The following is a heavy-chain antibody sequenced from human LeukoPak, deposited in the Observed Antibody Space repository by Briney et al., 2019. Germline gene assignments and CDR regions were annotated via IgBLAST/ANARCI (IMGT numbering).Heavy chain of an antibody. CDR2: INHSGST. J-gene: IGHJ6*04. CDR3: AGRYCSSTSCYFHYYYGMDV. CDR1: GGSFSGYY. V-gene: IGHV4-34*01. D-gene: IGHD2-2*01. Sequence: PSETLSLTCAVYGGSFSGYYWSWIRQPPGKGLEWIGEINHSGSTNYNPSLQSRVTISVDTSKNQFSLKLSSVTAADTAVYYCAGRYCSSTSCYFHYYYGMDVWGKGITVTVSS.